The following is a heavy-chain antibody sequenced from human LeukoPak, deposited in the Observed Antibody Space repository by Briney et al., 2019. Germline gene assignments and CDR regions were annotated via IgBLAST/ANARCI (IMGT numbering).Heavy chain of an antibody. CDR2: IYYSGSI. J-gene: IGHJ5*02. Sequence: SETLSLTCTVAGGSISSYYWSWIRQPPGKGLEWIGYIYYSGSINYNPSLKSRVTISVDTSKNQFSLKLGSVTAADTAVYYCARSGDFWSGYYDNWFDPWGQGTLVTVSS. V-gene: IGHV4-59*01. CDR1: GGSISSYY. CDR3: ARSGDFWSGYYDNWFDP. D-gene: IGHD3-3*01.